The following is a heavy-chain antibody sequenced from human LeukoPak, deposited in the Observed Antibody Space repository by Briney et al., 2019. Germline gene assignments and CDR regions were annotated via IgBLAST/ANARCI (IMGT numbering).Heavy chain of an antibody. J-gene: IGHJ4*02. D-gene: IGHD2-15*01. CDR2: IYSGGRT. CDR3: ARGGGSDHFDY. Sequence: PGGSLRLSCAASGFTVSSGYMSWVRQAPGKGLEWVSVIYSGGRTYYADSVKGRFTISRDNSKNTLYLQMNSLRAEDTAVYYRARGGGSDHFDYWGQGTLVTVSS. V-gene: IGHV3-53*01. CDR1: GFTVSSGY.